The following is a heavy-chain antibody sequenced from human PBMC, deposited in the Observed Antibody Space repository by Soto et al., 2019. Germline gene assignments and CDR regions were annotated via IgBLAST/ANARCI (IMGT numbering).Heavy chain of an antibody. J-gene: IGHJ3*02. D-gene: IGHD6-13*01. CDR1: GFTFSSYA. Sequence: GGSLRLSCAASGFTFSSYAMSWVRQAPGKGLEWVSAISGSGGSTYYADSVKGRFTISRDNSKNTLYLQMNSLRAEDTAVYYCAKDGAGEQQLVHGAFDIWGQGTMVTVSS. CDR2: ISGSGGST. V-gene: IGHV3-23*01. CDR3: AKDGAGEQQLVHGAFDI.